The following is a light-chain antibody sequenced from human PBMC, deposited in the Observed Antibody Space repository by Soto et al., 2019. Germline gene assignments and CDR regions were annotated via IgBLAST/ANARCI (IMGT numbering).Light chain of an antibody. J-gene: IGKJ1*01. V-gene: IGKV3-20*01. CDR3: QQYGSSPWT. CDR1: QSVTSRC. CDR2: GAS. Sequence: EILVTQSQGTLSLCTGERATLSCRASQSVTSRCLAWYQQKPGQAPRLLISGASSRATGIPDRFSGSGSGTDFILTISRLEPEDFVVYYCQQYGSSPWTFGQGTKVEIK.